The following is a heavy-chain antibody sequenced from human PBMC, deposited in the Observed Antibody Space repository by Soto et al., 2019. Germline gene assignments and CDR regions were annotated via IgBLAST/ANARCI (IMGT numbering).Heavy chain of an antibody. CDR1: GYTFTNYG. Sequence: QVRLVQSGAEVKKPGASVKVSCKASGYTFTNYGINWVRQAPGQGLEWLGWVSAYNGERRYAQRVQARVIMTTDTSPTTADMELRSLRSDDTAVYYCSRGTSIPGSGDYWGQGTLVTGSS. CDR2: VSAYNGER. J-gene: IGHJ4*01. CDR3: SRGTSIPGSGDY. D-gene: IGHD2-2*02. V-gene: IGHV1-18*01.